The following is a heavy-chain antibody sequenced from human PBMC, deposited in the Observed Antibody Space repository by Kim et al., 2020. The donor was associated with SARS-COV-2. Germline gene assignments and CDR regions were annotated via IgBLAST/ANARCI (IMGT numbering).Heavy chain of an antibody. D-gene: IGHD3-16*02. Sequence: SIRYADSVKGRFTISRDNAKNSLYLQMNSLRVEDTAWYYCAQDYWGSYPNWGQGTLVTVSS. CDR2: SI. J-gene: IGHJ4*02. CDR3: AQDYWGSYPN. V-gene: IGHV3-9*01.